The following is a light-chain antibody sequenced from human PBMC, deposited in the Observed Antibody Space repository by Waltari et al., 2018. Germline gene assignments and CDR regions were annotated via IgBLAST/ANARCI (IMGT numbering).Light chain of an antibody. V-gene: IGKV4-1*01. Sequence: DTVMTQSPDSLAVSLGERATINCKSSQSVLYSHNNKNAIAWYQQKPGQPPKLLIYWASTRESGVPDRISGSWSGTDFTLTINSLQAEDVAVYYCQQFYDPPRYTFGQGTKLEIK. CDR2: WAS. CDR1: QSVLYSHNNKNA. J-gene: IGKJ2*01. CDR3: QQFYDPPRYT.